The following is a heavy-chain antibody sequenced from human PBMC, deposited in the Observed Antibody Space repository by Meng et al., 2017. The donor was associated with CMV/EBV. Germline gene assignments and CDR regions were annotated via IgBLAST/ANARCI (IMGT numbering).Heavy chain of an antibody. CDR2: INPNSGGT. V-gene: IGHV1-2*02. Sequence: ASVKVSCKASGYTFTGYYMHWVQQAPGQGLEWMGWINPNSGGTNYAQKFQGRVTMTRDTSISTAYMELSRLRSDDTAVYYCARLRVVPAATYDYWGQGTLVTVSS. CDR1: GYTFTGYY. J-gene: IGHJ4*02. D-gene: IGHD2-2*01. CDR3: ARLRVVPAATYDY.